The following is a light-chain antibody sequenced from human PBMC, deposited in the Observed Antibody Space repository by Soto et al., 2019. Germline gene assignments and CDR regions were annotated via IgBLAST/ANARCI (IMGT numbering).Light chain of an antibody. Sequence: QSVLTQPPSVSGAPGQRVTISCTGSSSNIGAGYDVHWYQQLPGTAPKLLIYGNSNRPSGVPDRFSGSKSGTSASLAINGLQAEDEADYYCQSYYSSLRGVVFGGGTKLTVL. CDR1: SSNIGAGYD. CDR2: GNS. J-gene: IGLJ2*01. V-gene: IGLV1-40*01. CDR3: QSYYSSLRGVV.